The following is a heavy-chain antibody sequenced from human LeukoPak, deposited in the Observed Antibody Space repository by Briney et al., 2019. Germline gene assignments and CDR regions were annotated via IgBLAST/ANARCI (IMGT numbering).Heavy chain of an antibody. Sequence: SETLSLTCTVSGGSISSGSYYWSWIRQPAGKGLEWIGRIYTSGSTNYNPSLKSRVTISVDTSKNQFSLKLSSVTAADTAVYYCARDSPPGLVYAIEPDAFDIWGQGTMVTVSS. V-gene: IGHV4-61*02. J-gene: IGHJ3*02. CDR2: IYTSGST. D-gene: IGHD2-8*01. CDR3: ARDSPPGLVYAIEPDAFDI. CDR1: GGSISSGSYY.